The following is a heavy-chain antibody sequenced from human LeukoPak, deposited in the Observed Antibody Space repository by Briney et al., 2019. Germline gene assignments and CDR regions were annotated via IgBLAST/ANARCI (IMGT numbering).Heavy chain of an antibody. Sequence: SETLSLTCAVYGGSFSNYYWSWIRRPPGMGLEWIGEISHSGGTNYNPSLKSRVTISIDTSKNQFSLKLTSVTAADTAVYYCAGVLVAVGVDYWGQGGLVTVSS. CDR3: AGVLVAVGVDY. J-gene: IGHJ4*02. V-gene: IGHV4-34*01. CDR2: ISHSGGT. D-gene: IGHD2-15*01. CDR1: GGSFSNYY.